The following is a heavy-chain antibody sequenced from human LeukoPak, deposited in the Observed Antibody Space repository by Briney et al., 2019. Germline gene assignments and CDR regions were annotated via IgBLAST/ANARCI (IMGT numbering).Heavy chain of an antibody. D-gene: IGHD3-10*01. J-gene: IGHJ4*02. CDR1: GFTFSSYG. CDR3: AKKGGVLLWFGELPYYFDY. Sequence: AGGSLRLSCAASGFTFSSYGMSWVRQAPGKGLEWVSAISGSGGSTYYADSVKGRFTISRDNSKNTLYLQMNSLRAEDTAVYYCAKKGGVLLWFGELPYYFDYWGQGTLVTVSS. V-gene: IGHV3-23*01. CDR2: ISGSGGST.